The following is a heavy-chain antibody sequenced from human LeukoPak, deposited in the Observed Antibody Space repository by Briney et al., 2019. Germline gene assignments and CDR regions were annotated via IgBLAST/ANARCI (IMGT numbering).Heavy chain of an antibody. CDR3: ARHPKLSVAGGFDP. D-gene: IGHD3-10*01. V-gene: IGHV4-39*01. CDR1: GGSISSYY. CDR2: TYYSGST. J-gene: IGHJ5*02. Sequence: PSETLSLTCTVSGGSISSYYWGWIRQPPGKGLEWIGSTYYSGSTYYNPSLKSRVTISVDTSKNQFSLKLSSVTAADTAVYYCARHPKLSVAGGFDPWGQGTLVTVSS.